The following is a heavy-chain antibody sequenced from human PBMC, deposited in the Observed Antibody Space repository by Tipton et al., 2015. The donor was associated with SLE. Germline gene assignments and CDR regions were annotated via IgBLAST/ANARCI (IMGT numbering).Heavy chain of an antibody. D-gene: IGHD2-15*01. V-gene: IGHV3-21*03. CDR3: ARDLKPAQVAATPYYFDY. Sequence: GSLRLSCAASGFTFSSYSMNWVRQAPGKGLEWVSSISSSSSYIYYADSVKGRFTVSRDNAKNSLYLQMNSLRAEDTAVYYCARDLKPAQVAATPYYFDYWGQGTLVTVSS. CDR1: GFTFSSYS. J-gene: IGHJ4*02. CDR2: ISSSSSYI.